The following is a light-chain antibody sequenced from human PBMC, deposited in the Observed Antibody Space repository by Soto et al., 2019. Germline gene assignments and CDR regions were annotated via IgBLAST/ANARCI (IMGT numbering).Light chain of an antibody. J-gene: IGKJ1*01. CDR1: QSVSSSN. CDR2: GAS. CDR3: QQYNNWPRT. Sequence: EIVLTQSPATLSLSPGERATLSCRASQSVSSSNLAWYQQTPGQAPRLLIYGASTRATGIPARFSGSGSGTAFTLTITRLEPEDIAVYYCQQYNNWPRTFGQGTKVDI. V-gene: IGKV3-20*01.